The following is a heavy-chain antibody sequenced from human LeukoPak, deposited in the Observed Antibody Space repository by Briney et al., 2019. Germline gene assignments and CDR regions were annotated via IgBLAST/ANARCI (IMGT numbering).Heavy chain of an antibody. D-gene: IGHD3-10*01. CDR3: AKYGTSFYGSGSYGFDS. CDR1: GFTFSDYY. Sequence: PGGSLRLSCAASGFTFSDYYMSWVRQAPGKGLKWVSGISATDDNTYYADSVKGRFTISRDNSKNTLYLQMNSLRVEDTAVYYCAKYGTSFYGSGSYGFDSWGQGALVTVSS. CDR2: ISATDDNT. V-gene: IGHV3-23*01. J-gene: IGHJ4*02.